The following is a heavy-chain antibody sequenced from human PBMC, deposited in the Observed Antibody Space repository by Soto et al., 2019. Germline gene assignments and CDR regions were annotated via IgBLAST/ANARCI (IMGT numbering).Heavy chain of an antibody. CDR1: GFTFSSYA. CDR3: ARASSSGWYSFDY. Sequence: GGSLRLSCAASGFTFSSYAMSWVRQGPGKGLEWVSGFSISGSYTYYADSVKGRFTISRDNSRDTLYLQMNSLRAEDTAVYYCARASSSGWYSFDYWGQGTLVTVSS. CDR2: FSISGSYT. D-gene: IGHD6-13*01. J-gene: IGHJ4*02. V-gene: IGHV3-23*01.